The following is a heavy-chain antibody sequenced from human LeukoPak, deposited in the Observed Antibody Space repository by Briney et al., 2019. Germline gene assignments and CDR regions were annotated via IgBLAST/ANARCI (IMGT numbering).Heavy chain of an antibody. CDR2: FSSSGSTI. CDR1: GFTFSDYY. D-gene: IGHD3-22*01. CDR3: ARMDYYDSSGYPPVDI. V-gene: IGHV3-11*04. J-gene: IGHJ3*02. Sequence: GGSLRLSCAASGFTFSDYYMSWIRQAPGKGLEWVSYFSSSGSTIYYADSVRGRFTISRDNAKNSLYLQMNSLRAEDTAVYYCARMDYYDSSGYPPVDIWGQGTMVTVSS.